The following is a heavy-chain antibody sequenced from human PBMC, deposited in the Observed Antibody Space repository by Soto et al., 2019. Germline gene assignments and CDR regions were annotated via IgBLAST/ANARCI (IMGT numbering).Heavy chain of an antibody. Sequence: EVQLVESGGGLVQPGGSLRLSCAASGFTFSSYAMHWVRQAPGKGLEYVSAISSNGGSTYYANSVKGRFTISRDNSKNTMYLQMGSLRAEDMAVYYCARSIEARVYYYYYMDVWGKGTTVTVSS. CDR2: ISSNGGST. D-gene: IGHD6-6*01. CDR3: ARSIEARVYYYYYMDV. J-gene: IGHJ6*03. CDR1: GFTFSSYA. V-gene: IGHV3-64*01.